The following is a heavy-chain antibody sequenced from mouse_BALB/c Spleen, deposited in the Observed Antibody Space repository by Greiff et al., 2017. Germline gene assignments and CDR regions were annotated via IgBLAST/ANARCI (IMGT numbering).Heavy chain of an antibody. CDR2: ISSGSSTI. Sequence: EVKLMESGGGLVQPGGSRTLSCAASGFTFSSFGMHWVRQAPEKGLEWVAYISSGSSTIYYADTVKGRFTISRDNPKNTLFLQMTSLRSEDTAMDYCARSGYYCGNSHARYFDVWGAGTTVTVSS. CDR1: GFTFSSFG. J-gene: IGHJ1*01. V-gene: IGHV5-17*02. CDR3: ARSGYYCGNSHARYFDV. D-gene: IGHD1-1*01.